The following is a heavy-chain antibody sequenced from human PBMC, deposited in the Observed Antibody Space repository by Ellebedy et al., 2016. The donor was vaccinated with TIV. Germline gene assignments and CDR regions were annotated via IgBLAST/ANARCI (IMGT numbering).Heavy chain of an antibody. CDR1: GFSLSTSGVG. CDR2: IYWDDDK. J-gene: IGHJ3*02. D-gene: IGHD3-3*01. V-gene: IGHV2-5*02. CDR3: ARPYDFWSGHNAFDI. Sequence: SGPTLVXPTQTLTLTCTFSGFSLSTSGVGVGWIRQPPGKALEWLALIYWDDDKRYSPSLKSRLTITKDTSKNQVVLTMTNMDPVDTATYYCARPYDFWSGHNAFDIWGQGTMVTVSS.